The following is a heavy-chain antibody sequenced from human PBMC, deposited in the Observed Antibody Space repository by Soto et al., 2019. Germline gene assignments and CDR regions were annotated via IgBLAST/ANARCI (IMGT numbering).Heavy chain of an antibody. CDR2: IIPIFGTA. D-gene: IGHD2-15*01. Sequence: QVQLVQSGAEVKKPGSSVKVSCKASVGTFSSYAISWVRQAPGQGLEWMGGIIPIFGTANYAQKFQGRVTLTADESTSTAYMELSSLRSEDTDVYYCASGYCSGGSCYDAFDIWGQGTMVTVSS. V-gene: IGHV1-69*12. CDR3: ASGYCSGGSCYDAFDI. CDR1: VGTFSSYA. J-gene: IGHJ3*02.